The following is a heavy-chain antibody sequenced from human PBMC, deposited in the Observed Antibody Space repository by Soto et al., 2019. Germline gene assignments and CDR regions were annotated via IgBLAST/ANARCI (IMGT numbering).Heavy chain of an antibody. CDR2: IIPIFGTA. CDR1: GGTFSSYA. D-gene: IGHD6-19*01. V-gene: IGHV1-69*06. CDR3: ARDQVGQGIAVAGTLLYWFDP. J-gene: IGHJ5*02. Sequence: SVKVSCKASGGTFSSYAISWVRQAPGQGLEWMGGIIPIFGTANYAQKFQGRVTIIADKSTSTAYMELSSLRSEDTAVYYCARDQVGQGIAVAGTLLYWFDPWGQGTLVTVSS.